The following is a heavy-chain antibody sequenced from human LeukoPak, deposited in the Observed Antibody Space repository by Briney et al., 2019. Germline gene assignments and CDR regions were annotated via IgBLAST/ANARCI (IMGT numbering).Heavy chain of an antibody. D-gene: IGHD3-9*01. CDR1: GGSISSYY. CDR3: ARVNYDILTGSAWYFDL. CDR2: IYYSGST. J-gene: IGHJ2*01. V-gene: IGHV4-59*01. Sequence: SETLSLTCTVSGGSISSYYWSWIRQPPGKGLEGIGYIYYSGSTNYNPSLKSRVTISVDTSKNQFSLKLSSVTAADTAVYYCARVNYDILTGSAWYFDLWGRGTLVTVSS.